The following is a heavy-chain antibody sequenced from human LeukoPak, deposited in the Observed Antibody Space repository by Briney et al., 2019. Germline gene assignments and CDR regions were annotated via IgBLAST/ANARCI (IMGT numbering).Heavy chain of an antibody. CDR1: GGSLSSGDYY. D-gene: IGHD2-21*02. V-gene: IGHV4-30-4*01. CDR2: IYYSGST. CDR3: ARDRGGDTLHFDY. J-gene: IGHJ4*02. Sequence: SQTLSLTCTVSGGSLSSGDYYWSWIRQPPGTGLEWLGYIYYSGSTYYNPSLKSRVTISVDTSKNQFSLKLSSVTAADTAVYYCARDRGGDTLHFDYWGQGTLVTVSS.